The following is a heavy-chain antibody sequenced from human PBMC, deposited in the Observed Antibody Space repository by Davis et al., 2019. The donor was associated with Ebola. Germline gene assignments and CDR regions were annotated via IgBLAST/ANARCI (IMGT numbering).Heavy chain of an antibody. D-gene: IGHD4-17*01. CDR3: ARHDYGDSHFDY. J-gene: IGHJ4*02. CDR2: IGNSGGSI. CDR1: GFTFSSSA. Sequence: GESLKISCAASGFTFSSSAMSWGRQAPGKGLEWVSSIGNSGGSIYYADSVKGRFTISRDNSKNTLYLQMNSLRAEDTAVYYCARHDYGDSHFDYWGQGTLVTVSS. V-gene: IGHV3-23*01.